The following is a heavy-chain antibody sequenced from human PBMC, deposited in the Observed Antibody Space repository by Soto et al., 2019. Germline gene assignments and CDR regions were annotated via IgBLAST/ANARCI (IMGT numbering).Heavy chain of an antibody. V-gene: IGHV1-3*01. J-gene: IGHJ5*02. CDR3: VREGEIRNLLPAARNNWFDP. CDR2: INAGNGNT. Sequence: ASVKVSCKASGYTFTSYAMHWVRQAPGQRLEWMGWINAGNGNTKYSQKFQGRVTITRDTSASTAYMELSSLRSEDTAVYYCVREGEIRNLLPAARNNWFDPWGQGTLVTVSS. CDR1: GYTFTSYA. D-gene: IGHD2-2*01.